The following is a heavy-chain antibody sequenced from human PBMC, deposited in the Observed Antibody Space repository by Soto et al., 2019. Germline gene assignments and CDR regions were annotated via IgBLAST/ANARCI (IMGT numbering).Heavy chain of an antibody. CDR2: ISYDGSNK. V-gene: IGHV3-30-3*01. Sequence: LRLSCAASGFTFSSYAMHWVRQAPGKGLEWVAVISYDGSNKYYADSVKGRFTISRDNSKNTLYLQMNSLGAEDTAVYYCARELSNWFDPWGQGTLVTVSS. CDR1: GFTFSSYA. CDR3: ARELSNWFDP. J-gene: IGHJ5*02.